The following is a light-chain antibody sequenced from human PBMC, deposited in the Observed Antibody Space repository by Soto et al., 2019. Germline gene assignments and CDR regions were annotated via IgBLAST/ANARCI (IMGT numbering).Light chain of an antibody. CDR3: ATWDSSLTAVM. CDR1: SSNIGTND. J-gene: IGLJ3*02. V-gene: IGLV1-51*01. Sequence: QSVLMQPSSVSAAPGQRVTISCSGGSSNIGTNDVAWYQQVPGTAPKLLIYNTDRRPSGIPDRFFGSKSGTSATLVIPGLQTGDEADYYCATWDSSLTAVMFGGGTKLTVL. CDR2: NTD.